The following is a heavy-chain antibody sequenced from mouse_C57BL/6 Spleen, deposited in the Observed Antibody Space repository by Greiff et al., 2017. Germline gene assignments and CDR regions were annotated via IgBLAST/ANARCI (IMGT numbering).Heavy chain of an antibody. V-gene: IGHV1-61*01. J-gene: IGHJ1*03. D-gene: IGHD4-1*01. CDR1: GYTFTSYW. CDR3: ARNWDGGYFDV. CDR2: IFPSDSET. Sequence: QVQLQQPGAELVRPGSSVKLSCKASGYTFTSYWMDWVKQRPGQGLEWIGNIFPSDSETHYNQKFKDKATLTVDKSSSTAYMQLSSLTSEDSAVYYCARNWDGGYFDVWGTGTTVTVSS.